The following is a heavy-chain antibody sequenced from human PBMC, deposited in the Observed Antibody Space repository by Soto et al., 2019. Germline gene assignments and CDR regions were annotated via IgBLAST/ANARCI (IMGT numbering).Heavy chain of an antibody. Sequence: QITLKESGPTLVKPTQTLTLTCTFPGFSLSTSGVDVGWIRQPPGKALEWLALIYWDDDKRYSPSLKSRLTITKDTSKNQVVLTMTNMDPLDTATYYCAHRRPYSNSPEYFFDYWGQGTLVTVSS. D-gene: IGHD6-6*01. V-gene: IGHV2-5*02. CDR3: AHRRPYSNSPEYFFDY. J-gene: IGHJ4*02. CDR2: IYWDDDK. CDR1: GFSLSTSGVD.